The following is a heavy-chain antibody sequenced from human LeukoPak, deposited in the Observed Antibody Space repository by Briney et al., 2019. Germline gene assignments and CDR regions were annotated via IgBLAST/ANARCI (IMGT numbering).Heavy chain of an antibody. V-gene: IGHV3-23*01. CDR2: ISGSGGST. J-gene: IGHJ6*03. CDR1: GFTFSSYA. D-gene: IGHD6-13*01. Sequence: GGSLRLSCAASGFTFSSYAMSWVRQAPGKGLEWVSAISGSGGSTYYADSVKGRFTISRDNSKNTLYLQMNSLRAEDTVVYYCAKDLGYSSSWFYYYYYMDVWGKGTTVTVSS. CDR3: AKDLGYSSSWFYYYYYMDV.